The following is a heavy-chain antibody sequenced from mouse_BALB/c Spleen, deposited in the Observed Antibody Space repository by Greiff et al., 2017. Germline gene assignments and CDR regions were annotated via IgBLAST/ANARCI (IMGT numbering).Heavy chain of an antibody. CDR3: ARGGDGYYLDY. D-gene: IGHD2-3*01. J-gene: IGHJ2*01. Sequence: EVKLMESGGGLVKPGGSLKLSCAASGFTFSSYAMSWVRQSPEKRLEWVAEISSGGSYTYYPDTVTGRFTISRDNAKNTLYLEMSSLRSEDTAMYYCARGGDGYYLDYWGQGTTLTVSS. CDR2: ISSGGSYT. CDR1: GFTFSSYA. V-gene: IGHV5-9-4*01.